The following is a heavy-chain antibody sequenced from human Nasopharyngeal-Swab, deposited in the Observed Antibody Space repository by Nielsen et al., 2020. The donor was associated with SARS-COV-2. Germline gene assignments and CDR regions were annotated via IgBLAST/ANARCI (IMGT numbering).Heavy chain of an antibody. D-gene: IGHD1-26*01. J-gene: IGHJ6*02. CDR1: GSNFASYW. Sequence: GESLKISCKASGSNFASYWIGWVRQMPGRGLEWMGIIYPGDSDTRYSPSFQGQVTISVDKSINTAFLHSSSLKAPDIATYYCARSGTYYGMDVWGQGTTVIVSS. CDR3: ARSGTYYGMDV. V-gene: IGHV5-51*01. CDR2: IYPGDSDT.